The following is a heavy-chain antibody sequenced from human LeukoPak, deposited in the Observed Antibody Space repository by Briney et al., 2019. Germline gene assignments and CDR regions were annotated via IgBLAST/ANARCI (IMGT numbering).Heavy chain of an antibody. D-gene: IGHD3-3*01. V-gene: IGHV3-7*04. Sequence: GGSLRLSCAASGFTLSIYWMSWVRQAPGKGLEWVANIKQDGSESHYVDSVKGRFTISRDNAKNSVSLQMNSLRAEDTAVYYCARASTIFGVVIPYYFDYWGQGTLVTVSS. CDR3: ARASTIFGVVIPYYFDY. J-gene: IGHJ4*02. CDR2: IKQDGSES. CDR1: GFTLSIYW.